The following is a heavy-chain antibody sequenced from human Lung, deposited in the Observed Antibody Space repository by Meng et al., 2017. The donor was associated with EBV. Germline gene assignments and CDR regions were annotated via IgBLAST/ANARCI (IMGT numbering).Heavy chain of an antibody. V-gene: IGHV4-61*08. D-gene: IGHD6-19*01. CDR2: IYYDGST. CDR1: RGSVTSGGYY. J-gene: IGHJ4*02. CDR3: ARGRSSGWDYYFDY. Sequence: QVQLQESGPVPGKPSETLSLIFTVSRGSVTSGGYYWSWVRQPPGKELEWIGYIYYDGSTTYNPSLKSRLTMSIHTSENQFSLRLSSVTAADTAVYYCARGRSSGWDYYFDYWGQGSLVTVSS.